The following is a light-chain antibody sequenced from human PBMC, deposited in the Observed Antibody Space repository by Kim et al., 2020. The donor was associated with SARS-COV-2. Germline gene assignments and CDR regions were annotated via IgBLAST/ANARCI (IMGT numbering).Light chain of an antibody. Sequence: QSALTQPASVSGSPGQSITISCTGTISDVGAYNYVSWYQQHPGKAPKLMIYDVSKRPSGVSNRFSASKSGNTASLTVSGLQAEDEADYYCSSFTSSSTWVFGGGTQLTVL. CDR2: DVS. J-gene: IGLJ3*02. V-gene: IGLV2-14*03. CDR3: SSFTSSSTWV. CDR1: ISDVGAYNY.